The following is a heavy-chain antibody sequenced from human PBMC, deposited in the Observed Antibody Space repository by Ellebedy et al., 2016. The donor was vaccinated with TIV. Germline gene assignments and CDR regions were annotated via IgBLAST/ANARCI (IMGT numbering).Heavy chain of an antibody. J-gene: IGHJ4*02. CDR3: ARDWHSSSSTLDY. CDR1: GFTFSRYT. V-gene: IGHV3-30-3*01. Sequence: PGGSLRLSCAASGFTFSRYTIHWVRPAPGKGLEWVAVISYDGSNKYYADSLKGRFTISRDNSKNTLSLPMNSLRVEDTAVYYCARDWHSSSSTLDYWGQGTLVTVSS. CDR2: ISYDGSNK. D-gene: IGHD6-6*01.